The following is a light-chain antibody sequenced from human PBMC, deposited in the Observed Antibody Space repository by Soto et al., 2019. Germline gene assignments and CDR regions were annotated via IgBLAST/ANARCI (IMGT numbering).Light chain of an antibody. J-gene: IGKJ3*01. CDR2: GTS. Sequence: DIVLTQSPGTLSLSPGERATLSCRASQSVSSKYLAWYQQKPGQPPRVLIYGTSIRATGIPERFSGGGSGTDFTLTITRLESEDFAVYYCLQYGSSLFTFGPGTKVDF. CDR1: QSVSSKY. V-gene: IGKV3-20*01. CDR3: LQYGSSLFT.